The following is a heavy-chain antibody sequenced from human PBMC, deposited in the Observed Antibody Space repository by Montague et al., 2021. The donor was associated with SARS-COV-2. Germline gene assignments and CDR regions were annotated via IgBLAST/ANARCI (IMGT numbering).Heavy chain of an antibody. CDR1: GGSLSSNS. CDR2: RYYRYST. V-gene: IGHV4-59*01. J-gene: IGHJ5*02. D-gene: IGHD6-6*01. CDR3: ARERQYTCFDA. Sequence: SETLSLTCTVSGGSLSSNSWSWSRKRQGKGKEREWNRYYRYSTNYNPSLKSRITLSVETSKNQFSLKVYSVTAADTAVYYCARERQYTCFDAWGQGTLVTVSS.